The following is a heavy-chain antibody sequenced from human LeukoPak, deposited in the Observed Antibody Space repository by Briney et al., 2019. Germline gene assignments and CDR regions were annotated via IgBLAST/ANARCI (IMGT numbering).Heavy chain of an antibody. CDR2: INPNSGGT. J-gene: IGHJ4*02. CDR1: GYTFTGYY. CDR3: ARRCGDYVDY. V-gene: IGHV1-2*04. Sequence: ASVKVSCKASGYTFTGYYMHWVRRAPGQGLEWMGWINPNSGGTNYAQKFQGWVTMTRDTSIGTAYMELSRLRSDDTAVYYCARRCGDYVDYWGQGTLVTVSS. D-gene: IGHD4-17*01.